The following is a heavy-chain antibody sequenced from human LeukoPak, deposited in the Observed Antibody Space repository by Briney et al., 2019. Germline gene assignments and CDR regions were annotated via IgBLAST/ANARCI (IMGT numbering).Heavy chain of an antibody. J-gene: IGHJ5*01. CDR1: GYAITSGGFS. CDR3: ARSRQASGLFNS. D-gene: IGHD3-10*01. Sequence: PSQTLSLTCTVSGYAITSGGFSWNWIRQPPGEGLEWIGCIYDRGPAYYNPSLKSRFTISVDRPKNQFFLNVTSLTAADTAVYYCARSRQASGLFNSWGQGTLVVVSS. CDR2: IYDRGPA. V-gene: IGHV4-30-2*01.